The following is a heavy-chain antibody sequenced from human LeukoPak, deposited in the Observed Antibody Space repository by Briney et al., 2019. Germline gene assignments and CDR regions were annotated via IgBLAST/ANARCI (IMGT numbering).Heavy chain of an antibody. CDR3: ARDIVLMVYAIASWFDP. CDR1: GFTFSDYY. D-gene: IGHD2-8*01. Sequence: GGSLRLSCAASGFTFSDYYMSWIRQAPGKGLEWVSYISSSGSTIYYADSVEGRFTISRDNAKNSLYLQMNSLRAEDTAVYYCARDIVLMVYAIASWFDPWGQGTLVTVSS. CDR2: ISSSGSTI. V-gene: IGHV3-11*04. J-gene: IGHJ5*02.